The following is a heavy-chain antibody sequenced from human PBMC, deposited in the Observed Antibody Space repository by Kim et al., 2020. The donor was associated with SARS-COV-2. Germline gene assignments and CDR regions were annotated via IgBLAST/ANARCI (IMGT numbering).Heavy chain of an antibody. CDR2: MAYDGINT. D-gene: IGHD1-26*01. CDR3: AKAYYEGYFDL. CDR1: GFIFSSYG. J-gene: IGHJ2*01. Sequence: GGSLRLSCAASGFIFSSYGMHWVRQAPGKGLEWVAVMAYDGINTYYADSVKGRFTISRDNSKNTLYLQMNSLRAEDTAVYYCAKAYYEGYFDLWGRGTLVTVSS. V-gene: IGHV3-30*18.